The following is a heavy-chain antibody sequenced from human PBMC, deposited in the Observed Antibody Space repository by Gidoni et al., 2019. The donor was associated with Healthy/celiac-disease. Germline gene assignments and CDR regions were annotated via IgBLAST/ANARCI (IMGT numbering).Heavy chain of an antibody. CDR1: GSTFSSYA. D-gene: IGHD4-17*01. Sequence: EVQLLETGGGLVQPGGSLRPSCAASGSTFSSYAMSWVRQAPGKGLEWVSAISGRGGDTYYADSMKGRFTISRDNSKNTLYLQMNSLRAEDTAVYYCANPGRNDYGDYGAPFDYWGQGTLVTVSS. CDR2: ISGRGGDT. CDR3: ANPGRNDYGDYGAPFDY. V-gene: IGHV3-23*01. J-gene: IGHJ4*02.